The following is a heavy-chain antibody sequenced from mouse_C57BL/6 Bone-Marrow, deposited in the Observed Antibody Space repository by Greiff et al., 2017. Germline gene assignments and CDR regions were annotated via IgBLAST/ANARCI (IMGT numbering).Heavy chain of an antibody. V-gene: IGHV7-3*01. J-gene: IGHJ2*01. D-gene: IGHD2-3*01. Sequence: EVKVVESGGGLVQPGGSLSLSCAASGFTFTDYYMSWVRQPPGKALEWLGFIRNKANGYTTEYSASVKGRFTISRDNSHSILYLQMNALRAEDSATYYYARSYDYLDYWGQGTTLTVSS. CDR1: GFTFTDYY. CDR2: IRNKANGYTT. CDR3: ARSYDYLDY.